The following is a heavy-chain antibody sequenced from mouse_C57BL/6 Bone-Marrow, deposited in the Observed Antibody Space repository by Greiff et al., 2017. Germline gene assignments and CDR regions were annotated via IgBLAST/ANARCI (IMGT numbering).Heavy chain of an antibody. CDR2: IDPENGDT. D-gene: IGHD2-2*01. Sequence: EVQLQQSGAELVRPGASVKLSCTASGFNIKDDYMHWVKQRPEQGLEWIGWIDPENGDTEYASKFQGKATITADTSSNTAYLQLSSLTSEDTAVYYCTTEVKYYWGQGTTLTVSS. V-gene: IGHV14-4*01. J-gene: IGHJ2*01. CDR3: TTEVKYY. CDR1: GFNIKDDY.